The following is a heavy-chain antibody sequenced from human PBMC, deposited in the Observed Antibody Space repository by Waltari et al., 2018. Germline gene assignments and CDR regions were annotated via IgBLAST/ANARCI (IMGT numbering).Heavy chain of an antibody. CDR1: GGTFSSYA. V-gene: IGHV1-69*13. CDR3: ARLRGAIAEARGFFDY. CDR2: IIPIFGTA. D-gene: IGHD6-13*01. J-gene: IGHJ4*02. Sequence: QVQLVQSGAEVKKPGSSVKVSCKASGGTFSSYAISWVRHAPGEGLEWMGGIIPIFGTANYAQKFQGRVTITADESTSTAYMELSSLRSEDTAVYYCARLRGAIAEARGFFDYWGQGTLVTVSS.